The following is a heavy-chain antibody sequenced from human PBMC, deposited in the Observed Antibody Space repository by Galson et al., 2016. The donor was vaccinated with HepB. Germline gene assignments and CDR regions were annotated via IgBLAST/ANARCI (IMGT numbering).Heavy chain of an antibody. D-gene: IGHD4-11*01. CDR3: ARRRPSSYPTGFDY. V-gene: IGHV2-5*02. Sequence: PALVKPTQTLTLTCSFSGFSLSTSGVGVGWIRQPPGKALEWLGTIYWDDDKRYSPSLKSRLIITKGTSKNQVVLTMTNVDPVDTATYYCARRRPSSYPTGFDYWGQGTLVTVSS. J-gene: IGHJ4*02. CDR1: GFSLSTSGVG. CDR2: IYWDDDK.